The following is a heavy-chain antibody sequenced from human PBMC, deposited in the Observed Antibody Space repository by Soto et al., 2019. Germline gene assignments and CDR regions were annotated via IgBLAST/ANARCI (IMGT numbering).Heavy chain of an antibody. CDR1: GFTFNSYA. Sequence: EVQLLESGGGLVQPGGSLRLSCAASGFTFNSYAMSWVRQAPGKGLEWVSGISDSGGSTYYADSMKGRFSISRDNSKNTLYVQMSSLRAEDTAVYYCARGSLAARPYHYDHWGQGTLVTVSS. CDR3: ARGSLAARPYHYDH. J-gene: IGHJ4*02. D-gene: IGHD6-6*01. V-gene: IGHV3-23*01. CDR2: ISDSGGST.